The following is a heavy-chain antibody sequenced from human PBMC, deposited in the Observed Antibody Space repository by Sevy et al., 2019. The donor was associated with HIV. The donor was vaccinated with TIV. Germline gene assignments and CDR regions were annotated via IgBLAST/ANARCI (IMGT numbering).Heavy chain of an antibody. CDR3: AGDLECYDYGDYGPAFMPDY. D-gene: IGHD4-17*01. CDR2: IWFDGSNT. V-gene: IGHV3-33*01. J-gene: IGHJ4*02. CDR1: GFTFSTYG. Sequence: GGSLRLSCAASGFTFSTYGMHWVRQAPGKGLEWVAVIWFDGSNTYYADSVKGRFTISRDIAKNTLHLQMNSLRAEDTAVDYCAGDLECYDYGDYGPAFMPDYWGQGTLVTVSS.